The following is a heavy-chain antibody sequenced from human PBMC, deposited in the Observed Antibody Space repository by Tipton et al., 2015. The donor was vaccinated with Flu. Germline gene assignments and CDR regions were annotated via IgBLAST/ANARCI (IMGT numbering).Heavy chain of an antibody. CDR2: INHRGRT. CDR1: DGSFSGYY. V-gene: IGHV4-34*01. Sequence: TLSLTCAVYDGSFSGYYWTWIRQPPGKGLEWIGEINHRGRTNYNPSLRSRVTISVDTSKDQFSLKLSSVTAADTAVYYCARVVDFWSQGWFDPWGQGTLVTVSS. CDR3: ARVVDFWSQGWFDP. D-gene: IGHD3-3*01. J-gene: IGHJ5*02.